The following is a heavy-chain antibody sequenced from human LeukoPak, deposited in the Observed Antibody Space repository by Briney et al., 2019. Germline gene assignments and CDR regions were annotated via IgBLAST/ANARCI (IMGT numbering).Heavy chain of an antibody. J-gene: IGHJ6*02. Sequence: GGSLRLSCAASGFTFSGYDMHWVRQATGKGLEWVSAIGTAGDTYYPGSVKGRFTISRENAKNSLYLQMNSLRAGDTAVYYCARAGCRPPCYYYGMDVWGQGTTVTVSS. CDR3: ARAGCRPPCYYYGMDV. CDR2: IGTAGDT. CDR1: GFTFSGYD. V-gene: IGHV3-13*01. D-gene: IGHD6-19*01.